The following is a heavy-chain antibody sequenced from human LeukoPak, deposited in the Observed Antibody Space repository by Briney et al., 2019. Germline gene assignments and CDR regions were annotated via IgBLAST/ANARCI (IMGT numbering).Heavy chain of an antibody. CDR2: IYYSGST. D-gene: IGHD3-16*01. CDR3: ARQGGGWFDP. V-gene: IGHV4-39*01. J-gene: IGHJ5*02. Sequence: PSETLSLTCTVSGGSISSSSYYWGWIRQPPGKGLEWIGSIYYSGSTYYNPSLKSRVTISVDTSKNQFSLKLSSETAADTAVYYCARQGGGWFDPWGQGTLVTVSS. CDR1: GGSISSSSYY.